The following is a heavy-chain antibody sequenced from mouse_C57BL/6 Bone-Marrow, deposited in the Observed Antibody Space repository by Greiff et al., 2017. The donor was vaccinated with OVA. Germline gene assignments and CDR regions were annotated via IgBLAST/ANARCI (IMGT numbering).Heavy chain of an antibody. D-gene: IGHD4-1*01. J-gene: IGHJ2*01. Sequence: VQLQQSGPELVKPGASVKISCKASGYAFSSSWMNWVKQRPGKGLEWIGRIYPGDGDTNYNGKFKGKATLTADKSSSTAYMQLSSLTSEDSAVYFCARLLGQAFVYWGQGTTLTVSS. V-gene: IGHV1-82*01. CDR3: ARLLGQAFVY. CDR2: IYPGDGDT. CDR1: GYAFSSSW.